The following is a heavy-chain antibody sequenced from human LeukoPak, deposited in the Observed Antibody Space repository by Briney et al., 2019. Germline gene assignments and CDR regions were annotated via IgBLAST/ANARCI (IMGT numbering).Heavy chain of an antibody. CDR3: ARDTGGGSSSWYLHNWFDP. V-gene: IGHV4-34*09. J-gene: IGHJ5*02. Sequence: PSQTLSLTCAVYDGSFSGFYWTWIRQSPGKGLEWIGEINHSGTTYLNPSLKSRVSISVDTSKNQFSLKLNSVTGADTAVYYCARDTGGGSSSWYLHNWFDPWGPGTLVTVSS. D-gene: IGHD6-13*01. CDR2: INHSGTT. CDR1: DGSFSGFY.